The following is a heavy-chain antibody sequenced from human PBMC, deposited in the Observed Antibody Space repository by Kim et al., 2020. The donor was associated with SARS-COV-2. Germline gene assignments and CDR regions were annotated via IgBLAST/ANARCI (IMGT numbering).Heavy chain of an antibody. Sequence: GGSLRLSCAASGIAVSTNHMSWVRQAPGKGLEWVSFLNSGGSTIYTDSAKGRLTISRDSSKNTPLFQMDIRRVADAATYYFARVQHTRFNAADIWGQGT. CDR2: LNSGGST. CDR1: GIAVSTNH. D-gene: IGHD2-2*01. V-gene: IGHV3-66*01. J-gene: IGHJ3*02. CDR3: ARVQHTRFNAADI.